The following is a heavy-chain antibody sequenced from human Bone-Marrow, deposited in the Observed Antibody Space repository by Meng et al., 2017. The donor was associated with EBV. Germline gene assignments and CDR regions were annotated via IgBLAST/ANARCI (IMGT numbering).Heavy chain of an antibody. CDR2: IYHSGST. D-gene: IGHD2-15*01. J-gene: IGHJ5*02. CDR1: GGSISTRNY. V-gene: IGHV4-4*02. CDR3: TRTSCSGDNCYALDT. Sequence: QVRLKRSGPRLGKPSGTLSLTCAVSGGSISTRNYWSWVRQPPGKGLEWIGEIYHSGSTSYNPSLKSRVTILVDKSKNQFSLKLTSVNAADTAVYYCTRTSCSGDNCYALDTWGQGTLVTVSS.